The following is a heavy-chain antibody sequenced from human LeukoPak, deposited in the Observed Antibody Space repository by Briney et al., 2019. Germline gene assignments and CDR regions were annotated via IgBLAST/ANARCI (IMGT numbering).Heavy chain of an antibody. D-gene: IGHD6-19*01. CDR2: ISRSSSYI. J-gene: IGHJ4*02. CDR3: ARDRVAVAGTPIDF. CDR1: GFTFSNYE. V-gene: IGHV3-21*01. Sequence: GGSLRLSCAASGFTFSNYEMNWVRQAPGKGLEWVSSISRSSSYIYYADSVKGRFTISRDNAKNSLYLQMNSLRDEDTAVYYCARDRVAVAGTPIDFWGQGTLVTVSS.